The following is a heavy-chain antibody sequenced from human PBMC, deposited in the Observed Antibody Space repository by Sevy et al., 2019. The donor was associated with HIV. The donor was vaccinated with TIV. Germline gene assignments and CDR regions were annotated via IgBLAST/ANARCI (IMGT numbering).Heavy chain of an antibody. CDR2: ISSSSSYI. V-gene: IGHV3-21*04. J-gene: IGHJ6*02. D-gene: IGHD3-10*01. CDR1: GFTFSSYS. CDR3: GRFLTVGVWVRELPNGPGNLKPKYYYYGLDV. Sequence: GGSLRLSCAASGFTFSSYSMNWVRQAPGKGLEWVSSISSSSSYIYYADSVKGRFTISRDNAKNSLYLQMNSRRAEDNGLVLYGRFLTVGVWVRELPNGPGNLKPKYYYYGLDVWGQGTTVTVSS.